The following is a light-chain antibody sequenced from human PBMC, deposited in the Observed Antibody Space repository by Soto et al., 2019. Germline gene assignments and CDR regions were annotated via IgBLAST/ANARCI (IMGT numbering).Light chain of an antibody. V-gene: IGKV3-20*01. CDR3: QQYGSSRT. J-gene: IGKJ1*01. CDR1: QSVSSSY. CDR2: GAS. Sequence: EIVLTESPGTLSLAPGDRATQFCRASQSVSSSYLAWYQQKPGQAPSLLIYGASRRAAGIPDRFSGSGSGTDFTLTISRLEPEDFAVYYCQQYGSSRTFGQGTKVDI.